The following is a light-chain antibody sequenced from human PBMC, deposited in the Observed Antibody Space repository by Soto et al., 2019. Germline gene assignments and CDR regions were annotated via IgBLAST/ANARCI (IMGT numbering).Light chain of an antibody. V-gene: IGKV3-20*01. J-gene: IGKJ1*01. CDR1: QSFFSSY. CDR2: GAS. Sequence: EIVFTQSPGTLSFSRGERSALSCMASQSFFSSYLAWYQQKPGLAPRLLIYGASSRATGIPDRFRGSGSGTDFTLTISRLEPEDFAVYYCQQYGSSPPTFGQGTKVDIK. CDR3: QQYGSSPPT.